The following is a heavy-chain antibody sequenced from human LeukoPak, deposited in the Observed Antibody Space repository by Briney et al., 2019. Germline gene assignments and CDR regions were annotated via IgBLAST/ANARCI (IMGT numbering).Heavy chain of an antibody. CDR1: GSTFSSYA. V-gene: IGHV3-23*01. Sequence: GGSLRLSCAASGSTFSSYAMTWVRQAPGEGLDWVSAISTSGSNTYSADSAKGRFTISRDNSKNTLYLQMNSLRAEDTAIYYCAKGTWGGYYFDCWGQGTLVTVSS. D-gene: IGHD3-16*01. CDR2: ISTSGSNT. CDR3: AKGTWGGYYFDC. J-gene: IGHJ4*02.